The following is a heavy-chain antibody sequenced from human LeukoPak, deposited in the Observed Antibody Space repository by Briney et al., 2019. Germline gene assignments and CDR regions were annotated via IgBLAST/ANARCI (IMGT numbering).Heavy chain of an antibody. CDR2: IYYSGST. Sequence: PSETLSLTCTVSGYSISSDYYWGWIRQPPGKGLEWIGSIYYSGSTYYNPPLKSRVTISVDTSKNQFSLKLSSVTAADTAVYYCARAHRSPFFDYWGQGTLVTVSS. CDR3: ARAHRSPFFDY. CDR1: GYSISSDYY. V-gene: IGHV4-38-2*02. J-gene: IGHJ4*02.